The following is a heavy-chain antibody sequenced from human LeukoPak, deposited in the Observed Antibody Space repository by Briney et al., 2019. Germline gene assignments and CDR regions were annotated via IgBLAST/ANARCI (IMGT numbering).Heavy chain of an antibody. Sequence: SVKVSCKASGGTFSSYTISWVRQAPGQGLEWMGRIIPILGIANYAQKFQGRVTITADRSTSTAYMELSSLRSEDTAVYYCASLGIKTTETPGVWGKGTTVTVSS. D-gene: IGHD4-11*01. CDR2: IIPILGIA. CDR1: GGTFSSYT. J-gene: IGHJ6*04. CDR3: ASLGIKTTETPGV. V-gene: IGHV1-69*02.